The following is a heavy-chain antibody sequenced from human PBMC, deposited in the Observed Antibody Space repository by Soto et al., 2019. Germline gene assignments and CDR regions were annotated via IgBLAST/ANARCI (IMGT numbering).Heavy chain of an antibody. V-gene: IGHV3-21*01. CDR2: ISSSSAYI. J-gene: IGHJ4*02. CDR1: GLTFSSYT. D-gene: IGHD6-13*01. CDR3: ARGAVAGAGIPTYYFDY. Sequence: GGSLRLSCAASGLTFSSYTMSWVRQAPGKGLEWVSSISSSSAYIYFADSLKGRFTISRDNAKNSLYLQVNSLRAEDTAVYYCARGAVAGAGIPTYYFDYWGQGTLVTVSS.